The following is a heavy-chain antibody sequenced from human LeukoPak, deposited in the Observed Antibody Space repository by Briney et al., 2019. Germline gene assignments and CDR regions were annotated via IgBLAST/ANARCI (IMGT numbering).Heavy chain of an antibody. Sequence: GGTLRLSCAASGFTFSSYGMSWVRQAPGKGLEWVSGISGSGGSTYYADSVKGRFTISRDNSKNTLYLQMNSLRAEDTAVYYCAKDQWEPHGSEDYYYYYYMDVWGKGTTVTISS. CDR3: AKDQWEPHGSEDYYYYYYMDV. D-gene: IGHD1-26*01. J-gene: IGHJ6*03. CDR2: ISGSGGST. CDR1: GFTFSSYG. V-gene: IGHV3-23*01.